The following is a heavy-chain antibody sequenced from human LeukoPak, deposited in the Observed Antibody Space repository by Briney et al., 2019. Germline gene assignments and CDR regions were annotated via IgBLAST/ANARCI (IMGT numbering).Heavy chain of an antibody. CDR3: ARLGFGILDP. Sequence: PSETLSLTCTVSGGSISSSGYSWGWIRQPPGKGLEWIGSIYYSGSTYYNPSLKSRVTISVDTSKNQFSLKLSSVTAADTAVYYCARLGFGILDPWGQGTLVTVSS. V-gene: IGHV4-39*07. CDR2: IYYSGST. CDR1: GGSISSSGYS. J-gene: IGHJ5*02. D-gene: IGHD3-10*01.